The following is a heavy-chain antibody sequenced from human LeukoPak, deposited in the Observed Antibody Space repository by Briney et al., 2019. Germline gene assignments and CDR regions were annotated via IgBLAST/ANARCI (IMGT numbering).Heavy chain of an antibody. J-gene: IGHJ4*02. CDR1: GGSFSGYY. D-gene: IGHD3-10*01. CDR2: INHSGST. CDR3: ARAPYYGSGNLDY. V-gene: IGHV4-34*01. Sequence: SETLSLTCAVYGGSFSGYYWSWIRQPPGKGLEWIGEINHSGSTNYNPSLKSRVTISVDTSKNQFPLKLSSVTAADTAVYYCARAPYYGSGNLDYWGQGTLVTVSS.